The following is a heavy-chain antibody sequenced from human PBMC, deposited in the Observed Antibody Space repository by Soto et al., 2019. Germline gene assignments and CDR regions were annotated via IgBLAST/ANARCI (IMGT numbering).Heavy chain of an antibody. CDR3: ARDRDRTIFGVVIIPLFDP. J-gene: IGHJ5*02. D-gene: IGHD3-3*01. V-gene: IGHV1-46*01. CDR1: GYTFTSYY. Sequence: VASVKVSCKASGYTFTSYYMHWVRQAPGQGLEWMGIINPSGGSTSYAQKFQGRVTMTRDTSTSTVYMELSSLRSEDTAVYYCARDRDRTIFGVVIIPLFDPWGQGTLVTVSS. CDR2: INPSGGST.